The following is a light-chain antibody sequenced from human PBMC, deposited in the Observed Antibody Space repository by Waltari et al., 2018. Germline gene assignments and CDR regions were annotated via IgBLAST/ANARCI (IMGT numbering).Light chain of an antibody. CDR3: QQRSNWAGT. V-gene: IGKV3-11*01. CDR2: DAS. Sequence: EIVLTQSPATLSLSPGERATLSCRASQSVSSYLAWYQQKPGQAPRLLIYDASNRATGIPARFSGSGSGTDFTHTISSLEPEDFAVYYCQQRSNWAGTFGQGTKVEIK. J-gene: IGKJ1*01. CDR1: QSVSSY.